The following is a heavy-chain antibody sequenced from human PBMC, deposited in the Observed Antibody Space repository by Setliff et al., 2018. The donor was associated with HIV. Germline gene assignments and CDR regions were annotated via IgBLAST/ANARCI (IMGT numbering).Heavy chain of an antibody. Sequence: SETLSLTCAVSGYSISSGYYWGWIRQTPGKGLEWIGSIYHSGTTYYNPSLRSRVTISVDTSKNQFSLKLSSVTAADTAVYYCAREGDGIDYWGQGILVTVSS. CDR2: IYHSGTT. D-gene: IGHD2-21*02. V-gene: IGHV4-38-2*02. CDR1: GYSISSGYY. J-gene: IGHJ4*02. CDR3: AREGDGIDY.